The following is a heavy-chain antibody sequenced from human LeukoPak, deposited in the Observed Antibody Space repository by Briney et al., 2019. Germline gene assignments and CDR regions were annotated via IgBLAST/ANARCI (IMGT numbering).Heavy chain of an antibody. CDR2: ISGDGSGT. D-gene: IGHD3-10*01. CDR1: GFTFSTHW. V-gene: IGHV3-74*01. Sequence: GGSLRLSCAASGFTFSTHWMYWVRQAPGKELVWVSRISGDGSGTSYADSVKGRFTISRDNAKDPLYLQMTSLRVEDTAVYSCASLLTPYHGSGGGGMDVWGQGTTVTVSS. CDR3: ASLLTPYHGSGGGGMDV. J-gene: IGHJ6*02.